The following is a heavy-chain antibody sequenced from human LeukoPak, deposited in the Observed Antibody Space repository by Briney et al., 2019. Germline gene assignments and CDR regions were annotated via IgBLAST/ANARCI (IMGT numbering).Heavy chain of an antibody. V-gene: IGHV4-59*06. Sequence: PGGSLRLSCAASGFTFSSYSMNWVRQAPGKGLEWIGSIYYSGTTYYNPSLKNRVTISVDTSKNRFFLRLSSVTAADTAVYYCARDASLDVWGQGTTVTVSS. CDR3: ARDASLDV. D-gene: IGHD5-24*01. CDR2: IYYSGTT. J-gene: IGHJ6*02. CDR1: GFTFSSYS.